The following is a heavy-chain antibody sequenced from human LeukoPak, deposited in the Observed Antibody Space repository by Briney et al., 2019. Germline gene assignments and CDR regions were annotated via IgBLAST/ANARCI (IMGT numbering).Heavy chain of an antibody. V-gene: IGHV1-18*01. CDR1: GGTFSSYG. D-gene: IGHD4-17*01. CDR3: AREDDYGAYYYYGMDV. J-gene: IGHJ6*02. Sequence: ASVKVSCKASGGTFSSYGISWVRQAPGQGLEWMGWISAYNGNTNYAQKLQGRVTMTTDTSTSTAYMELRSLRSDDTAVYYCAREDDYGAYYYYGMDVWGQGTTVTVSS. CDR2: ISAYNGNT.